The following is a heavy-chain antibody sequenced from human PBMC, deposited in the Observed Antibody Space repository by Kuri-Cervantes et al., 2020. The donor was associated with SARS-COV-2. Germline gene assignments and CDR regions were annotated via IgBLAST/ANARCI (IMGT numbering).Heavy chain of an antibody. D-gene: IGHD6-19*01. V-gene: IGHV4-34*01. CDR1: GGSISSYY. CDR2: INHSGST. Sequence: GSLRLSCTVSGGSISSYYWSWIRQPPGKGLEWIGEINHSGSTNYNPSLKSRVTISVDTSKNQFSLKLSSVTAADTAVYYCARDIAVASGYYFDYWGQGTLVTVSS. CDR3: ARDIAVASGYYFDY. J-gene: IGHJ4*02.